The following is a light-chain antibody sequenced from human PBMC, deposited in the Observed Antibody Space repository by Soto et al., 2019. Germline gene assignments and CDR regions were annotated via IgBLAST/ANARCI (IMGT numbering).Light chain of an antibody. J-gene: IGKJ4*01. V-gene: IGKV3D-20*02. CDR3: QQRSTWPLT. Sequence: ENVLTQTPGTLSLSPGERATLSCRASESVSSIYVAWYQQKPGRAPRLLIYDASSRATGIPARFSGSGSGIDFTLTISRLEPEDLAVYYCQQRSTWPLTFGGGTKVDIK. CDR2: DAS. CDR1: ESVSSIY.